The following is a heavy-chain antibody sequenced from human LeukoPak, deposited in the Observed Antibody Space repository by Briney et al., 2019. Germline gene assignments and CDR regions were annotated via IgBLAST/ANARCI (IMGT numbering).Heavy chain of an antibody. Sequence: GGSLRLSCAASGFTFSSYSMNWVRQAPGKGLEWVSAISGSAGNTYYADSVKGRFTISRDSSKNTLYLQMNSLRAEDTAVYYCARGRSGYAFDYWGQGTLVTVSS. D-gene: IGHD5-12*01. CDR2: ISGSAGNT. CDR3: ARGRSGYAFDY. CDR1: GFTFSSYS. V-gene: IGHV3-23*01. J-gene: IGHJ4*02.